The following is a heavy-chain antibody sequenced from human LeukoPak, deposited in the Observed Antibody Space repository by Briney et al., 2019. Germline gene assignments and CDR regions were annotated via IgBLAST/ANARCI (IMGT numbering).Heavy chain of an antibody. J-gene: IGHJ4*02. CDR1: GFTFSTYW. CDR2: VKYDGSEK. Sequence: GGSLRLSCAASGFTFSTYWMTWVRQAPGKGLEWVANVKYDGSEKYYVDSVNGRFTISRDNAKNSLYLQMNSLRAEDTAVYYCARAPREWLLGYYFDYWGQGTLVTVSS. CDR3: ARAPREWLLGYYFDY. D-gene: IGHD3-3*01. V-gene: IGHV3-7*01.